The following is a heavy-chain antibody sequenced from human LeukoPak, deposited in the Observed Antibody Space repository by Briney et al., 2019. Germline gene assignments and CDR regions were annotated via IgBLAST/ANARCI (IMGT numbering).Heavy chain of an antibody. D-gene: IGHD3-10*01. CDR1: GGSFSGYY. Sequence: PSETLSLTCAVYGGSFSGYYWSWIRQPPGKGLERIGEINHSGSTNYNPSLKSRVTISVDTSKNQFSLKLSSVTAADTAVYYCARSVGRELLWFGELLDWGQGTLVTVSS. CDR3: ARSVGRELLWFGELLD. V-gene: IGHV4-34*01. J-gene: IGHJ4*02. CDR2: INHSGST.